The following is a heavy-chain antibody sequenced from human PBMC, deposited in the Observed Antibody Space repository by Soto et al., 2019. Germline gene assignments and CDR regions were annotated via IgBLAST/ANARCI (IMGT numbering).Heavy chain of an antibody. CDR1: GFTFSSYA. CDR3: AKVDSSGWYGGRGY. CDR2: ISGSGGST. D-gene: IGHD6-19*01. Sequence: EVQLLESGGGLVQPGGSLRLSCAASGFTFSSYAMSWVRQAPGKGLEWVSAISGSGGSTYSADSVKGRFTISRDNSKNTLYLQMNSLRAEDTAVYYCAKVDSSGWYGGRGYWGQGPLVTVSS. J-gene: IGHJ4*02. V-gene: IGHV3-23*01.